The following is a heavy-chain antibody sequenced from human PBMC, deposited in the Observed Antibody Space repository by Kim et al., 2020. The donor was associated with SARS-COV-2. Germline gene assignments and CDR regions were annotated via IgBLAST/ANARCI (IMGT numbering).Heavy chain of an antibody. V-gene: IGHV3-23*01. CDR2: IRGTGGSGGST. CDR1: GFSFSTYA. D-gene: IGHD3-10*01. Sequence: GGSLRLSCAASGFSFSTYAMNWVRQVPGKGLEWVATIRGTGGSGGSTYYSDSVKGRFTISRDNSKNTVFLQMNNLSTEDTAVYFCAKVGWIEWFGQPIGDHDYWGQGILDTVSA. J-gene: IGHJ4*02. CDR3: AKVGWIEWFGQPIGDHDY.